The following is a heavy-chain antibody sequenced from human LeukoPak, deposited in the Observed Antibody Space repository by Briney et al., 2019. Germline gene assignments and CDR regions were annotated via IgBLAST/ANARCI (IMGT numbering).Heavy chain of an antibody. CDR1: GGSISTSSYY. D-gene: IGHD2-21*01. J-gene: IGHJ4*02. Sequence: SETLSIICTVSGGSISTSSYYWGWIRQPPGKGVEWIGTLFDSGTTYDNPSLKGRVTISFDTSKNRFSLKLSSVTAADTAVYYCAICGGDCYYDYWGQGTLVTVSS. CDR3: AICGGDCYYDY. V-gene: IGHV4-39*07. CDR2: LFDSGTT.